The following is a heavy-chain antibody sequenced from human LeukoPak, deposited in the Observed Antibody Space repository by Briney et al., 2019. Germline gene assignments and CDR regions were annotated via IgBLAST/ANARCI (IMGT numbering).Heavy chain of an antibody. D-gene: IGHD6-6*01. Sequence: SQTLSLTCTVSGASISSYYWSWIRQPPGKGLEWIGYIYYSGSTNYKPSLKSRVTISVDSSKIQFSLKLSSVTAADTAVYYCAREWGIAARPFDYWGQGTLVTVSS. CDR2: IYYSGST. CDR3: AREWGIAARPFDY. J-gene: IGHJ4*02. CDR1: GASISSYY. V-gene: IGHV4-59*01.